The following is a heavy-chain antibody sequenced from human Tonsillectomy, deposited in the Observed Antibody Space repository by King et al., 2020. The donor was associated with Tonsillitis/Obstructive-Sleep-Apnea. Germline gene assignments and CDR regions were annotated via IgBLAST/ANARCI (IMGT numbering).Heavy chain of an antibody. V-gene: IGHV1-2*04. Sequence: QLVQSGAEVKKPGASVKVSCKASGYTFTGYYMHWVRQAPGQGLEWMGWINPNSGGTNYAQTFQGWVTMTRDTSISTAYMELSRLRSNDTAVYYCARWGFGESFDYWGQGTLVTVSS. D-gene: IGHD3-10*01. J-gene: IGHJ4*02. CDR2: INPNSGGT. CDR1: GYTFTGYY. CDR3: ARWGFGESFDY.